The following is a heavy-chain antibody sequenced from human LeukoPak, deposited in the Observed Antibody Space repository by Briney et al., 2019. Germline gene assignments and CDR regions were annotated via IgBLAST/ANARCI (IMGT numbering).Heavy chain of an antibody. Sequence: GGSLRLSCAASGFTFSGSAMHWVRQASGKGLEWVGRIRSKANSYATAYAASVKGRFTISRDDSKNTAYLQMYSLKTEDTAVYYCTRGVAAAGTSGDYYFDYWGQGTLVTVSS. CDR3: TRGVAAAGTSGDYYFDY. CDR2: IRSKANSYAT. D-gene: IGHD6-13*01. V-gene: IGHV3-73*01. CDR1: GFTFSGSA. J-gene: IGHJ4*02.